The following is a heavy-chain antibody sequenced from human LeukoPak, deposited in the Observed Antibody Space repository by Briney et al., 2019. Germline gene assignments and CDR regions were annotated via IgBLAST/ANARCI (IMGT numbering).Heavy chain of an antibody. CDR3: ARDRSYYDFWSGYYTGFDY. V-gene: IGHV1-18*01. D-gene: IGHD3-3*01. J-gene: IGHJ4*02. CDR2: ISAYNGNT. Sequence: GASVKVSCKASGDTFTSYGISWVRQAPGQGLEWMGWISAYNGNTNYAQKLQGRVTMTTDTSTSTAYMELRSLRSDDTAVYYCARDRSYYDFWSGYYTGFDYWGQGTLVTVSS. CDR1: GDTFTSYG.